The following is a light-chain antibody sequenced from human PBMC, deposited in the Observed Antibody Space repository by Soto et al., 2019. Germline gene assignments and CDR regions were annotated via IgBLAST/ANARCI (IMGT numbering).Light chain of an antibody. Sequence: QSVLTQPVSVSGSPGQSITISCTGTSXDVGGYIYVSWYQQHPGKAPKLMIYDVTSRPSGVSYRFSGSKSGNTASLTISGLQAEDEADYYCSSYTTSSSYVFGTGTKVTVL. CDR1: SXDVGGYIY. CDR3: SSYTTSSSYV. J-gene: IGLJ1*01. V-gene: IGLV2-14*01. CDR2: DVT.